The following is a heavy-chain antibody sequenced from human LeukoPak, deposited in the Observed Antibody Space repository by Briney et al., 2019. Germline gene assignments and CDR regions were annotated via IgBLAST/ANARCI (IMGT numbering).Heavy chain of an antibody. Sequence: SETLSLTCTVSGGSISSSSYYWSWIRQPPGKGLEWIGYIYHSGSTYYNPSLKSRVTISVDRSKNQFSLKLSSVTAADTAVYYCARVTGALSYMDVWGKRTTVTVSS. D-gene: IGHD3-10*01. J-gene: IGHJ6*03. CDR1: GGSISSSSYY. V-gene: IGHV4-30-2*01. CDR2: IYHSGST. CDR3: ARVTGALSYMDV.